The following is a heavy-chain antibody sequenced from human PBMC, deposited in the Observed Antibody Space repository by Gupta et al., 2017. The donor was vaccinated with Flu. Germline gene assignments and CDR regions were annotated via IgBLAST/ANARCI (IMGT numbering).Heavy chain of an antibody. J-gene: IGHJ6*02. CDR2: INQDGSEK. V-gene: IGHV3-7*01. Sequence: EVQLVESGGGLVQPGGSLRLSCAASEMTFSNYWVTWVRQAPGKGLEWVANINQDGSEKYYVDSVKGRFTISRDNTKNSLFLQMTSLRAEDTAVYYCARDYCTSNSCYDYGMDVWGQGTTVTVSS. D-gene: IGHD2-2*01. CDR1: EMTFSNYW. CDR3: ARDYCTSNSCYDYGMDV.